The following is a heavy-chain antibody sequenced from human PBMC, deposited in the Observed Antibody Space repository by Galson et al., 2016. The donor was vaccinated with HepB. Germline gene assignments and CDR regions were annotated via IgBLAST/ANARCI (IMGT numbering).Heavy chain of an antibody. V-gene: IGHV4-4*09. Sequence: SETLSLTCTVSGGSINSDYWSWIRQPPGKGLEWIGCIHSSGSTKYDPSLKGRVPISIDTSKSEFSLSLRSVTAADTAVYYCARLRGYNRAWWRIDHWGRGTLASVSS. CDR3: ARLRGYNRAWWRIDH. CDR2: IHSSGST. CDR1: GGSINSDY. J-gene: IGHJ5*02. D-gene: IGHD6-19*01.